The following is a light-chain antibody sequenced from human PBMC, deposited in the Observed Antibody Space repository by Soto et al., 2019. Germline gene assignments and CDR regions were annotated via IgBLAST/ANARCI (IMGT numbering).Light chain of an antibody. CDR2: GAS. J-gene: IGKJ1*01. CDR1: QSVSSSY. CDR3: QQYGSSGT. V-gene: IGKV3-20*01. Sequence: EIVLTQSPGTLSLSPGERATLSCRASQSVSSSYLAWYQQKPGQAPKLLIYGASSRATGIPDRFSGSGSGTDFTLTISRLAPEDFAVYYCQQYGSSGTFGQGTKVDI.